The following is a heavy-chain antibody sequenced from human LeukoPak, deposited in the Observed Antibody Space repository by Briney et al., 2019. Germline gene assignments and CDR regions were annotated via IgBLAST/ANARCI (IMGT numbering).Heavy chain of an antibody. D-gene: IGHD3-3*01. CDR2: ISSSSSTI. CDR1: GFTFSSYS. V-gene: IGHV3-48*01. Sequence: PGESLRLSCAASGFTFSSYSMNWVRQAPGKGLEWVSYISSSSSTIYYADSVKGRFTISRDNAKNSLYLQMNSLRAEDTAVYYCASGGWYYDFWSGYQGIDYWGQGTLVTVSS. CDR3: ASGGWYYDFWSGYQGIDY. J-gene: IGHJ4*02.